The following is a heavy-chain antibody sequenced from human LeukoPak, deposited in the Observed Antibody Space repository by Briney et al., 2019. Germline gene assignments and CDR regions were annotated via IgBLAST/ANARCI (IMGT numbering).Heavy chain of an antibody. D-gene: IGHD1-26*01. CDR2: IWYDGSNK. CDR1: GFTFSSYG. CDR3: AKVGSGTYSMDY. Sequence: GGSLRLSCAASGFTFSSYGMHWVRQAPGKGLEWVAFIWYDGSNKYYADSVKGRFTISRDNSKNTLYLQMNSLRIEDTAVYYCAKVGSGTYSMDYWGQGTLVTVSS. J-gene: IGHJ4*02. V-gene: IGHV3-30*02.